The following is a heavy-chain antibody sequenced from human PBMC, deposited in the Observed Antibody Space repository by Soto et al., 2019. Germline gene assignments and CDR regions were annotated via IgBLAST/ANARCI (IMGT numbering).Heavy chain of an antibody. D-gene: IGHD4-17*01. CDR2: IIPILGIA. CDR1: GGTFSSYT. CDR3: ARELGATVTTFDY. Sequence: QVQLVQSGAEVKKPGSSVKVSCKASGGTFSSYTISWVRQAPGQGLEWMGRIIPILGIANYAQKFQGRVTITADKSTSTAYMELSSLRSDDTAVYYCARELGATVTTFDYWGQGTLVTVSS. V-gene: IGHV1-69*08. J-gene: IGHJ4*02.